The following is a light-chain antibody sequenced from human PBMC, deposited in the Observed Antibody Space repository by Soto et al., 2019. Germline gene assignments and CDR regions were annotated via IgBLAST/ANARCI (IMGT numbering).Light chain of an antibody. CDR3: SSYAGSNNHVV. V-gene: IGLV2-8*01. Sequence: QSALTQPPSASGSPGQSVTISCTGTSSDVGAYKYVSWYQKHPGKAPKRMIYEVSKRPSGVPDRFSGSKSGSTASLTVSGLQAEDEADYYCSSYAGSNNHVVFGGGTKLTVL. J-gene: IGLJ2*01. CDR1: SSDVGAYKY. CDR2: EVS.